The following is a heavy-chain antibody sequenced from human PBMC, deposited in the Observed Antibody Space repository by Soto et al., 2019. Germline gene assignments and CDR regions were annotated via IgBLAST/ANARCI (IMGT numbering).Heavy chain of an antibody. V-gene: IGHV4-61*08. CDR3: ARGGALRYYFDY. Sequence: SETLSLTCTVSGGYVSSTAYYWTWIRQSPGKTLEWIGYISNSGSNYNPSLKSRVTISTDTSKNQFSLKLTSVTVADTAVYFCARGGALRYYFDYWGQGAPVTVS. CDR2: ISNSGS. D-gene: IGHD1-26*01. J-gene: IGHJ4*02. CDR1: GGYVSSTAYY.